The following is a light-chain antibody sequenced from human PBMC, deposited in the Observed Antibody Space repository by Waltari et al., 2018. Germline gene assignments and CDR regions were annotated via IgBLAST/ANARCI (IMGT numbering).Light chain of an antibody. V-gene: IGKV3-11*01. CDR3: QQRSNWPPLT. Sequence: EIALTQSPPTLSLSPGERATLPCTASQSVSSYLAWYQQKPGQAPRLLIYDASNRATGIPARFSGSGSGTDFTLTISSLEPEDFAVYYCQQRSNWPPLTFGGGTKVEIK. CDR1: QSVSSY. CDR2: DAS. J-gene: IGKJ4*01.